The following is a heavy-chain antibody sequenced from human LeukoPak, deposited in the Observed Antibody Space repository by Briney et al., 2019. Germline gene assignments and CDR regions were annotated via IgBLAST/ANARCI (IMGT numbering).Heavy chain of an antibody. V-gene: IGHV4-61*01. J-gene: IGHJ3*02. D-gene: IGHD4-23*01. CDR3: ATSTVALSGDAFDI. CDR2: IYYSAST. CDR1: GGSLSGGSYY. Sequence: SETLSLTCAVSGGSLSGGSYYWGWVRQPRGKGRGWLGYIYYSASTNYNPSLKSRVTISVDTSKNQFSLKLSSVTAADTAVYYCATSTVALSGDAFDIWGQGTMVTVSS.